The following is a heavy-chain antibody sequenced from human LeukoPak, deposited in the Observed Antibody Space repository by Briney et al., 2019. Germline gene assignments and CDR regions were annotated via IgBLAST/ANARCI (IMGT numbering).Heavy chain of an antibody. CDR3: ARAGGIRYFDWLPDAFDI. CDR2: IYYSGST. Sequence: SETLSLTCTVSGGSISSYYWSWIRQPPGKGLEWIGYIYYSGSTNYNPSLKSRVTISVDTSKNQFSLKLSSVTAADTAVYYCARAGGIRYFDWLPDAFDIWGQGTMVTVSS. J-gene: IGHJ3*02. V-gene: IGHV4-59*01. CDR1: GGSISSYY. D-gene: IGHD3-9*01.